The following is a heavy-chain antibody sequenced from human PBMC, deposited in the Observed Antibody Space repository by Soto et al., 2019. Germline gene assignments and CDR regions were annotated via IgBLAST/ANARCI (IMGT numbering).Heavy chain of an antibody. J-gene: IGHJ4*02. V-gene: IGHV4-31*03. CDR3: ARDAPGVAPY. CDR2: ITYRGST. Sequence: QVQLQESGPGLVRPSQTLSLTCTVSGGSINRGDSYWNWIRQHPEKGLEWIGYITYRGSTFYNPSLKSRIIISVDTSKNQFSLSLSSVTAADTAVYYCARDAPGVAPYWGQGTLVTVSS. CDR1: GGSINRGDSY. D-gene: IGHD2-15*01.